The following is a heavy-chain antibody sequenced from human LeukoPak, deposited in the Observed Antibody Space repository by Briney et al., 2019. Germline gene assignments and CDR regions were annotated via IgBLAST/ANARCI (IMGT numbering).Heavy chain of an antibody. CDR1: GFTFSSYG. Sequence: PGRSLRLSCAASGFTFSSYGMHWVRQAPGKGLEWVAVISYDGSNKYYADSVKGRFTISRDNSKNTLYLQMDSLRAEDTAVYYCAKESVAVAAYWYFDLWGRGTLVTVSS. D-gene: IGHD6-19*01. CDR3: AKESVAVAAYWYFDL. CDR2: ISYDGSNK. V-gene: IGHV3-30*18. J-gene: IGHJ2*01.